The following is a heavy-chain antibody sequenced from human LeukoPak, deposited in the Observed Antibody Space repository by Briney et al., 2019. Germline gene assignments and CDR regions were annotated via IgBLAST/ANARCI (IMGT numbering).Heavy chain of an antibody. CDR1: GFTFSSYA. D-gene: IGHD3-22*01. CDR3: AKGSGYYPEGSDY. Sequence: GGSLRLSCAASGFTFSSYAMSWVRQAPGKGLEWVSAISGSGGSTYYADSVKGRFTISRDNSKNTLYLQMNSLGAEDTAVYYCAKGSGYYPEGSDYWGQGTLVTVSS. V-gene: IGHV3-23*01. J-gene: IGHJ4*02. CDR2: ISGSGGST.